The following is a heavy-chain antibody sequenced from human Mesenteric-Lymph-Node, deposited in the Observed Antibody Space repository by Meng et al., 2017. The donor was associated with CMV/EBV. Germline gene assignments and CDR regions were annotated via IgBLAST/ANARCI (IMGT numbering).Heavy chain of an antibody. CDR1: GFSFSSYW. D-gene: IGHD3-16*01. V-gene: IGHV3-7*01. J-gene: IGHJ3*02. Sequence: GESLKISCAASGFSFSSYWMAWVRQTPGKGLEWVAKMNQDGSRKYYVNSVEGRFTISRDNAKSSLYLQMNSLRVDDTSLFYCARAGGGGVDLLYAFDIWGQGTMVTVSS. CDR3: ARAGGGGVDLLYAFDI. CDR2: MNQDGSRK.